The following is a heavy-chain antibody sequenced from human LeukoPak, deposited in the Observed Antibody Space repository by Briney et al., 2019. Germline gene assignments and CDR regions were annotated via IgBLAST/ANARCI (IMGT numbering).Heavy chain of an antibody. CDR2: IDHSGST. D-gene: IGHD3-22*01. CDR1: GGSFNGFY. J-gene: IGHJ4*02. Sequence: SETLSLTCAVYGGSFNGFYWSWIRQPPGKGLEWIGEIDHSGSTNYNPSLKSRVTISVDTSKSQFFLKLNSVTAADTAVYYCARDVDYYDSSGLHSYYFDYWGQGTLVTVSS. CDR3: ARDVDYYDSSGLHSYYFDY. V-gene: IGHV4-34*01.